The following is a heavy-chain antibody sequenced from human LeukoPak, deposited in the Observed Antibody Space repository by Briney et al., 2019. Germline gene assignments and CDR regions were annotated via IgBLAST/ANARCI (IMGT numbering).Heavy chain of an antibody. CDR1: GYTFTSYG. CDR3: ARVRYYDSSGYVDY. V-gene: IGHV1-18*01. D-gene: IGHD3-22*01. CDR2: ISAYNGNT. Sequence: ASVKVSCKASGYTFTSYGISWARQAPGQGLEWMGWISAYNGNTNYAQKLQGRVTVTTDTSTSTAYMELRSLRSDDTAVYYCARVRYYDSSGYVDYWGQGTLVTVSS. J-gene: IGHJ4*02.